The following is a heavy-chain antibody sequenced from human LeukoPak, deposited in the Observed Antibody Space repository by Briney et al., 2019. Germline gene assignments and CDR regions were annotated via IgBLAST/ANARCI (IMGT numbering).Heavy chain of an antibody. D-gene: IGHD6-6*01. J-gene: IGHJ3*02. CDR2: IRYDGSNK. Sequence: GGSLRLSCAASGFTFSSYGMHWVRQAPGKGLEWVAFIRYDGSNKYYADSVKGRFTISRDNSKNTLYLQMNSLRAEDTAVYYCAKTGRGIAARDAFDIWGQGTMVTVSS. CDR1: GFTFSSYG. V-gene: IGHV3-30*02. CDR3: AKTGRGIAARDAFDI.